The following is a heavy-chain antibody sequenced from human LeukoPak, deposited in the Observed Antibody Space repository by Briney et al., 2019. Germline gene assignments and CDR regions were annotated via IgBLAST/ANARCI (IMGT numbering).Heavy chain of an antibody. D-gene: IGHD2/OR15-2a*01. J-gene: IGHJ5*02. V-gene: IGHV4-34*01. CDR2: INHSGST. CDR3: ARSFLRRWFDP. Sequence: SETLSLTCAVYGGSFSGYYWSWIRQPPGKGLEWIGEINHSGSTNYNPSLKSRVTISVDTYKNQFSLKLSSVTAADTAVYYCARSFLRRWFDPWGQGTLVTVSS. CDR1: GGSFSGYY.